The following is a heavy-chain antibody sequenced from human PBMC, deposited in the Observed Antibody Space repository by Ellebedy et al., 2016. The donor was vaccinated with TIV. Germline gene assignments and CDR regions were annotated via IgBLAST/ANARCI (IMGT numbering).Heavy chain of an antibody. Sequence: GGSLRLXXAASGFTFSYYSMHWVRQAPGKGLEWVAVISHDGSNKYHADSVKGRFAISRDDSKNTLYLQMNTLRTEDTAVYFCTRGSSSRGYFDSWGQGTLVTVSS. CDR1: GFTFSYYS. V-gene: IGHV3-30*09. D-gene: IGHD6-13*01. CDR2: ISHDGSNK. J-gene: IGHJ4*02. CDR3: TRGSSSRGYFDS.